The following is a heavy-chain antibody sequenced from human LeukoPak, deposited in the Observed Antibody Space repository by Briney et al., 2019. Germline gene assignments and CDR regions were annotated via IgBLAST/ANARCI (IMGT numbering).Heavy chain of an antibody. CDR1: GFTFDDYA. V-gene: IGHV3-9*01. Sequence: GGSLRLSCAASGFTFDDYAVHWVRQAPGKGLEWVSGISWNSGSIGYADSVKGRFTISRDNAKNSLYLQMNSLRAEDTALYYCAKGGGVGNYYYYGMDVWGQGTTVTVSS. J-gene: IGHJ6*02. CDR3: AKGGGVGNYYYYGMDV. CDR2: ISWNSGSI. D-gene: IGHD2-8*01.